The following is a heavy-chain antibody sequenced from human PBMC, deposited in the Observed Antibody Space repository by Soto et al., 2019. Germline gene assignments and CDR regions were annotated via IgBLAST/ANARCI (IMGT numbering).Heavy chain of an antibody. D-gene: IGHD6-13*01. CDR1: GFTFSSYW. CDR3: ARGDIAAAGTKWYFDL. J-gene: IGHJ2*01. CDR2: IKQDGSEK. Sequence: GGSLRLSCAASGFTFSSYWMSWVRQAPGKGLEWVANIKQDGSEKYYVDSVKGRFTISRDNAKNSLYLQMNSLRAEDTAVYYCARGDIAAAGTKWYFDLWGRGTLVTVSS. V-gene: IGHV3-7*03.